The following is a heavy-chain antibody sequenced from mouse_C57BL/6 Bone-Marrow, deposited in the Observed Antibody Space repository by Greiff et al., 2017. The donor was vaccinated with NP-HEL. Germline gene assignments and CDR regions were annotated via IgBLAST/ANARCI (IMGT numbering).Heavy chain of an antibody. CDR3: ARYLGEGYAMDY. CDR2: IRNKANGYTT. J-gene: IGHJ4*01. Sequence: EVKLVESGGGLVQPGGSLSLSCAASGFTFTDYYMSWVRQPPGKALEWLGFIRNKANGYTTEYSASVKGRFTISRDNSHSILYLQMNALRAEDSATYFCARYLGEGYAMDYWGQGTSVTVSS. V-gene: IGHV7-3*01. CDR1: GFTFTDYY. D-gene: IGHD4-1*01.